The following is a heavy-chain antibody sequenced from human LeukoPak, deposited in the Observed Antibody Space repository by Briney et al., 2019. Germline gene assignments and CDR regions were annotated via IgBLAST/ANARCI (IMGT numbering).Heavy chain of an antibody. CDR1: GFTFSTYA. Sequence: GGSLRFSCAASGFTFSTYAMSWVRQAPGKGLEWVSSISGSGGSIYYADSVKGRFTISRDNSKDILYLQMNSLRAEDTAVYYCARIGGNYFDWGQGTLVTVSS. D-gene: IGHD4/OR15-4a*01. V-gene: IGHV3-23*01. CDR2: ISGSGGSI. J-gene: IGHJ4*02. CDR3: ARIGGNYFD.